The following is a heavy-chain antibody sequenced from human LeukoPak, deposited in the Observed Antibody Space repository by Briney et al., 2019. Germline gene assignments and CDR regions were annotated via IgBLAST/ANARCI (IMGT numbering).Heavy chain of an antibody. CDR2: ISGSGGST. CDR3: AKSSNPHYYDSSGYSGGIDY. V-gene: IGHV3-23*01. CDR1: GFTFSSYA. J-gene: IGHJ4*02. D-gene: IGHD3-22*01. Sequence: GSLRLSCAASGFTFSSYAMSWVRQAPGKGLEWVSAISGSGGSTYYADSVKGRFTISRDNSKNTLYLQMNSLRAEDTAVYYCAKSSNPHYYDSSGYSGGIDYWGQGTLVTVSS.